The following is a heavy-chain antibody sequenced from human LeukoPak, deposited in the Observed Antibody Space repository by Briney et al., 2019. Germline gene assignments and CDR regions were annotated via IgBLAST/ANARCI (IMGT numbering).Heavy chain of an antibody. CDR3: ARETALWFGEA. CDR1: GFTFSDYY. D-gene: IGHD3-10*01. V-gene: IGHV3-11*01. Sequence: GGSLRLSCAASGFTFSDYYMSWIRQAPGKGLQWVSYISGSGSTIYYADSVKGRFTISRDNAKNSLYLQMNSLRAEDTAVYYCARETALWFGEAWGQGTLVTVSS. CDR2: ISGSGSTI. J-gene: IGHJ5*02.